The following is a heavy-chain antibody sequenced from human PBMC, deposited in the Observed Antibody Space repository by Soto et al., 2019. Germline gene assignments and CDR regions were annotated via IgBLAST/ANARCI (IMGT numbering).Heavy chain of an antibody. CDR2: ISAYNGNT. CDR3: ARDRDYDSSGPDAFDI. CDR1: GYTFTSYG. D-gene: IGHD3-22*01. V-gene: IGHV1-18*04. Sequence: ASVKVSCKASGYTFTSYGISWVRQAPGQGLEWMGWISAYNGNTNYAQKLQGRVSMTTDTSTSTAYMELRSLRSDDTAVHYCARDRDYDSSGPDAFDISGQGTMVTVSS. J-gene: IGHJ3*02.